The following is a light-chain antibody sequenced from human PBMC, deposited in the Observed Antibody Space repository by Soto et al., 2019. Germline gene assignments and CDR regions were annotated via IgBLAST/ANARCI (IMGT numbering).Light chain of an antibody. Sequence: DIQMTQSPSSLSASVGDRVTITCRASQGISNYLAWYQQKPGKVPKLLIYAAFTLQSGVPSRFSGSGSGTDFTLTISSLQPEDVPTYYCQKYNSAPPFTFGPGTKVDIK. CDR1: QGISNY. J-gene: IGKJ3*01. CDR2: AAF. V-gene: IGKV1-27*01. CDR3: QKYNSAPPFT.